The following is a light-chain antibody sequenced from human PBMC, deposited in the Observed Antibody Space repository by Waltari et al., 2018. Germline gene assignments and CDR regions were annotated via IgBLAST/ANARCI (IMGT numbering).Light chain of an antibody. J-gene: IGLJ3*02. CDR1: SGHSSNF. Sequence: QLVLTQSPSSSASLGASVKLTCTLSSGHSSNFIACHQMQPEKGPRYLMKVNSDGSHSKGDETPDRFSGSSSGGERYLTSCSLQPEDEADYYCQTGGHGTGVFGGGTKVTVL. CDR2: VNSDGSH. V-gene: IGLV4-69*01. CDR3: QTGGHGTGV.